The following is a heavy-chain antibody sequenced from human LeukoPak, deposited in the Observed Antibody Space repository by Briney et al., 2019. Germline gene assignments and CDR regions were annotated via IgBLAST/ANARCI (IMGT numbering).Heavy chain of an antibody. Sequence: GRSLRLSCAASGFTFSSYAMHWVRQAPGKGLEWVAVISYDGSNKYYADSVKARFTISRDNSKNTLYLQMNSLRAEDTAVYYCAGSSSWYWGQGTLVTVSS. CDR3: AGSSSWY. CDR1: GFTFSSYA. D-gene: IGHD6-13*01. CDR2: ISYDGSNK. V-gene: IGHV3-30-3*01. J-gene: IGHJ4*02.